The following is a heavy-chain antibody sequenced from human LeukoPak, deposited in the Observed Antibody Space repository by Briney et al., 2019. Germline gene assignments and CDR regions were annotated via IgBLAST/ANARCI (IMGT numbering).Heavy chain of an antibody. CDR2: IYYSGST. D-gene: IGHD4-11*01. V-gene: IGHV4-59*01. CDR3: ARGLPDKGFDP. Sequence: SETLSLTCTVSGGSISSYYWSWIRQPPGKGLEWIGYIYYSGSTTYNPPLKSRVTISVDTSKNQFSLKLSSVTAADTAVYYCARGLPDKGFDPWGQGTLVSVSS. J-gene: IGHJ5*02. CDR1: GGSISSYY.